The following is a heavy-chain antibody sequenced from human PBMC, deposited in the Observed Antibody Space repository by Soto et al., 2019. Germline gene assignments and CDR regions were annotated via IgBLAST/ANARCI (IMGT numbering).Heavy chain of an antibody. CDR3: APGGYRYGWGY. Sequence: EVQLVESGGGSVQPGGSLRLSCVGSGITFSNYWMHWVRQVPGKGPVWVSRVSPDGSSSSYADFVKGRFIVSRDNAKNVGSLQVKSLRADDPAVYYCAPGGYRYGWGYWGQGTLVTVSS. CDR2: VSPDGSSS. CDR1: GITFSNYW. D-gene: IGHD5-18*01. V-gene: IGHV3-74*01. J-gene: IGHJ4*02.